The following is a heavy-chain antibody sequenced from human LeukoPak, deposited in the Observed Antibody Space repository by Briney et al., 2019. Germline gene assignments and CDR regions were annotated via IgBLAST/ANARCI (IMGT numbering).Heavy chain of an antibody. V-gene: IGHV4-61*02. CDR2: IYTSGST. CDR1: GGSISSGSYY. Sequence: SETLSLTCTVSGGSISSGSYYWSWIRQPAGKGLEWIGRIYTSGSTNYNPSLKSRVTISVDTSKDQFSLRLSSVTAADTAVYYCARDWGVSARPGYMDVWGKGTTVTVSS. D-gene: IGHD6-6*01. CDR3: ARDWGVSARPGYMDV. J-gene: IGHJ6*03.